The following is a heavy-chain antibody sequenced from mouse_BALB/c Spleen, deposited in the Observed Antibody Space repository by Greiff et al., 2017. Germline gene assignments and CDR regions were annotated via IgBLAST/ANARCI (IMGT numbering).Heavy chain of an antibody. V-gene: IGHV5-9-4*01. CDR2: ISSGGSYT. CDR1: GFTFSSYA. D-gene: IGHD2-1*01. Sequence: EVHLVESGGGLVKPGGSLKLSCAASGFTFSSYAMSWVRQSPEKRLEWVAEISSGGSYTYYPDTVTGRFTISRDNAKNTLYLEMSSLRSEDTAMYYCARDKGDDGNPYAMDYWGQGTSVTVSS. J-gene: IGHJ4*01. CDR3: ARDKGDDGNPYAMDY.